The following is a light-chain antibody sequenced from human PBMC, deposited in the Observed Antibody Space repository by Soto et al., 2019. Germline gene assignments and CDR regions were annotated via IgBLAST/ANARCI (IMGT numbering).Light chain of an antibody. CDR2: DAS. V-gene: IGKV3-11*01. CDR3: QQRPNWPLT. Sequence: EIVLTQSPATLSLSPGERATLSCRASQSISSHLAWYQQKPGQAPRLLMYDASNRATGIPARFSGSGSGTDSTLTISSLEPEDLAVYYSQQRPNWPLTFGGGTKVEIK. CDR1: QSISSH. J-gene: IGKJ4*01.